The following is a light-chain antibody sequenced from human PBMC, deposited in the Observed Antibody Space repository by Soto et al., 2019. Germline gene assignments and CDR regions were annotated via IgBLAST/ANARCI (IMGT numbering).Light chain of an antibody. CDR3: TAWDDSLSGRL. J-gene: IGLJ2*01. CDR1: SSNIGTNY. Sequence: QAVVTQPPSASGTPGQRVTISCSGSSSNIGTNYVFWYQQLPGTAPKLLIYRNNHRPSGVPDRFSGSKSGTSASLAISGLRSEDEADYYCTAWDDSLSGRLFGGGTKLTVL. V-gene: IGLV1-47*01. CDR2: RNN.